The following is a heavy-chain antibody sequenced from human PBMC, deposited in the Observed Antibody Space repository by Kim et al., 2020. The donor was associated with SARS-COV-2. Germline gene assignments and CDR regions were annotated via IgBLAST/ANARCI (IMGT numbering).Heavy chain of an antibody. CDR1: GFTFSSYG. V-gene: IGHV3-30*18. D-gene: IGHD3-10*01. J-gene: IGHJ3*02. Sequence: GGSLRLSCAASGFTFSSYGMHWVRQAPGKGLEWVAVISYDGSNKYYADSVKGRFTISRDNSKNTLYLQMNSLRAEDTAVYYWAKDGPWFGESPGAVEIWG. CDR2: ISYDGSNK. CDR3: AKDGPWFGESPGAVEI.